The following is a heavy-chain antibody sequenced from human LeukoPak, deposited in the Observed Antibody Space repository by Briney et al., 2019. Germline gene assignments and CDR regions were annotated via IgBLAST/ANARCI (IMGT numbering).Heavy chain of an antibody. CDR2: ISSSSSYM. V-gene: IGHV3-21*01. J-gene: IGHJ3*02. D-gene: IGHD3-9*01. CDR3: ARDCRRYFDWPPCDAFDI. Sequence: PGGSLRLSCAASGFTFSSYSMNWVRQAPGKGLEWVSSISSSSSYMYYADSVKGRFTISRDNAKNSLYLQMNSLRAEDTAVYYCARDCRRYFDWPPCDAFDIWGQGTMVTVSS. CDR1: GFTFSSYS.